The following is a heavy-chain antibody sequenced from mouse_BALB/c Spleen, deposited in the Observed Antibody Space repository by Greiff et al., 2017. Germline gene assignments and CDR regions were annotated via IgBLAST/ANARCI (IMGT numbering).Heavy chain of an antibody. Sequence: QVQLQRPGAELVKPGASVKMSCKASGYTFTSYNMHWVKQTPGQGLEWIGAIYPGNGDTSYNQKFKGKATLTADKSSSTAYMQLSSLTSEDSAVYYCARAVVATRYFDVWGAGTTVTVSS. J-gene: IGHJ1*01. CDR1: GYTFTSYN. CDR2: IYPGNGDT. D-gene: IGHD1-1*01. CDR3: ARAVVATRYFDV. V-gene: IGHV1-12*01.